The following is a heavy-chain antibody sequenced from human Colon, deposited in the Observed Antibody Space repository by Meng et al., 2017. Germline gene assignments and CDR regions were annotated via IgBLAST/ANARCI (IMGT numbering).Heavy chain of an antibody. CDR1: GSSFTAHY. V-gene: IGHV1-2*06. D-gene: IGHD5-18*01. CDR2: IIPNSGVT. Sequence: VQRVQSGAELKEPGASVKVSCQASGSSFTAHYINWVRQAPGQGLEWMGRIIPNSGVTIYAQKFQGRVTITTDTSISTAYMDLSRLRSDDTAVYYCARVKDTTVVVFSEKFDYWGQGTLVTVSS. J-gene: IGHJ4*02. CDR3: ARVKDTTVVVFSEKFDY.